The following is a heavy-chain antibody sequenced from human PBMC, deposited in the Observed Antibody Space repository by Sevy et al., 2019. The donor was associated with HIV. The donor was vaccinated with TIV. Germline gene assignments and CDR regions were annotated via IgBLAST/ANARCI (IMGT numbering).Heavy chain of an antibody. D-gene: IGHD6-19*01. CDR3: AKAVADSNYYYGLDV. J-gene: IGHJ6*02. Sequence: LRLSCAASGFTFSTYSMHWVRQAPGKGLEWVALIWFDGSNKYYADSVKGRFTISRDNSKNTLYLQMNSLRAEDTAVYYCAKAVADSNYYYGLDVWGQGTTVTVSS. CDR1: GFTFSTYS. V-gene: IGHV3-33*06. CDR2: IWFDGSNK.